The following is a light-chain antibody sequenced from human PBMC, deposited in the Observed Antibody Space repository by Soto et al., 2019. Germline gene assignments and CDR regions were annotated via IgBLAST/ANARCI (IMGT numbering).Light chain of an antibody. CDR2: GAS. CDR1: QSVSSSY. V-gene: IGKV3-20*01. Sequence: EIVLTQSPGTLSLSPGERATLSCRASQSVSSSYLAWYQHKPGKAPRLLIYGASSSATGIPDRFSGSGSGTDFTLTISRLEPEDFEVYFCGQYGSSSWTFGQGTKVDVK. CDR3: GQYGSSSWT. J-gene: IGKJ1*01.